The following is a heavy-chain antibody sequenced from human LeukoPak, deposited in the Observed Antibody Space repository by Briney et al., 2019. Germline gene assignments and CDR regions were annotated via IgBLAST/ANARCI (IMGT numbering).Heavy chain of an antibody. CDR2: LNGGRT. D-gene: IGHD2-2*03. V-gene: IGHV3-23*01. J-gene: IGHJ4*02. Sequence: GGSLRLSCVASGFTFSNYAMSWVRQAPGKGLEWIAALNGGRTFFQDSVRGRFTISRANSKNTLYLQLNSLRGDDTAVYYCVKEVTGYGYFDYWGRGTLVTVSS. CDR3: VKEVTGYGYFDY. CDR1: GFTFSNYA.